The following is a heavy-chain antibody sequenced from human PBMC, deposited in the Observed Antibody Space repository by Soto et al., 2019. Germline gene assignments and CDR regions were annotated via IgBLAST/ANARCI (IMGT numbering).Heavy chain of an antibody. Sequence: PSETLSLTCTVYGGSITSSSYYWGWIRQPPGKGLEWIGNIYYSGSTYYNPSLKSRVTISVDASKNQFSLKLSSVIAADTAVYYCARHGRSASYYTHFDYWGQGTLVTVSS. V-gene: IGHV4-39*01. D-gene: IGHD3-10*01. CDR3: ARHGRSASYYTHFDY. CDR2: IYYSGST. CDR1: GGSITSSSYY. J-gene: IGHJ4*02.